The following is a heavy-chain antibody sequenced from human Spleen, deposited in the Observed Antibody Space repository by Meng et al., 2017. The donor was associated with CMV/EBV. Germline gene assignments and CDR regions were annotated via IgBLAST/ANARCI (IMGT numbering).Heavy chain of an antibody. CDR3: AREGVYCSSTSCYPWFDP. Sequence: GESLKISCAASGFTFSSYAMHWVRQAPGKGLEWVSSISSSSSYIYYADSVKGRFTISRDNAKNSLYLQMNSLRAEDTAVYYCAREGVYCSSTSCYPWFDPWGQGTLVTVSS. D-gene: IGHD2-2*01. J-gene: IGHJ5*02. CDR2: ISSSSSYI. CDR1: GFTFSSYA. V-gene: IGHV3-21*01.